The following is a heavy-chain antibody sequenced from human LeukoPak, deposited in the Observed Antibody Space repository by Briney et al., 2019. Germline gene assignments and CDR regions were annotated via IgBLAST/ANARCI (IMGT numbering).Heavy chain of an antibody. CDR3: ANPYGGNSVGY. D-gene: IGHD4-23*01. CDR1: GFTFSSYA. Sequence: GGFLRLSCAASGFTFSSYAMSWVRQAPGKGLEWVSAISGSGGSTYYADSVKGRFTISRDNSKNTLYLQMNSLRAEDTAVYYCANPYGGNSVGYWGQGTLVTVSS. J-gene: IGHJ4*02. CDR2: ISGSGGST. V-gene: IGHV3-23*01.